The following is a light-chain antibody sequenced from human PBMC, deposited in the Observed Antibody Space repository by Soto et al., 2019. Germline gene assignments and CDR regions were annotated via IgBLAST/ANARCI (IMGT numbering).Light chain of an antibody. Sequence: DIVMTQSPDSLAVSLGERATINCKSSQSVLYSSNNKNYLAWYQQRPGQPPKLLIYWASTLESGVPDRFSGRGSGTDFTLTITSLQAEDVAVYYCQQYESTPPTFGQGTKLEIK. J-gene: IGKJ2*01. CDR3: QQYESTPPT. V-gene: IGKV4-1*01. CDR1: QSVLYSSNNKNY. CDR2: WAS.